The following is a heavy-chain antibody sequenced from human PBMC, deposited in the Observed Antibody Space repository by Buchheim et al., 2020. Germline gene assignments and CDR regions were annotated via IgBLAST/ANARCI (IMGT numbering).Heavy chain of an antibody. CDR1: GGSISSYY. D-gene: IGHD4-17*01. CDR3: ARDRGRYYGDYVFDY. Sequence: QVQLQESGPGLVKPSETLSLTCTVSGGSISSYYWSWIRQPPGKGLEWIGYIYYSGSTNYNPSLKSRVTISVDTSKNQSSLKLSSVTAADTAVYYCARDRGRYYGDYVFDYWGQGTL. CDR2: IYYSGST. J-gene: IGHJ4*02. V-gene: IGHV4-59*01.